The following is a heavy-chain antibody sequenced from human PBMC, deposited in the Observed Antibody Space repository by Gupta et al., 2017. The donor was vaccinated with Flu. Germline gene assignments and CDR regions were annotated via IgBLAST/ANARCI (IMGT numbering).Heavy chain of an antibody. Sequence: EVQLVESGGGLVQPGGSRRLSCAASGFTFSNYAWHWVRQAPGKGLEWVSAIGASDDTYYIDSVKGRFTISRDTAKGSLYLQMNSLRAGDTAVYFCAREGHSSTWYNWYFDLWGRGTLVTVSS. CDR1: GFTFSNYA. CDR2: IGASDDT. CDR3: AREGHSSTWYNWYFDL. D-gene: IGHD6-13*01. V-gene: IGHV3-13*04. J-gene: IGHJ2*01.